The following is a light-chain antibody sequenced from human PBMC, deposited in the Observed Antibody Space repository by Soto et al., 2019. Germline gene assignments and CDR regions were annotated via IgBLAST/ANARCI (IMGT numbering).Light chain of an antibody. J-gene: IGKJ1*01. CDR2: DTS. V-gene: IGKV3-11*01. Sequence: EVVITQTPATLSLSPGERATLSCSASQRVNSYLAWYQQKPGQAPTLLIYDTSNRVTGIPARFSGSGSGTDFTLTIISLEREGFAVYYCQQSNNWRRTCGQGTKVDIK. CDR1: QRVNSY. CDR3: QQSNNWRRT.